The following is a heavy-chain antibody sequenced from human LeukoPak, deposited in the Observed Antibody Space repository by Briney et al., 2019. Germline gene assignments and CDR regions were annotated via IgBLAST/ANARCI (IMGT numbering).Heavy chain of an antibody. D-gene: IGHD6-6*01. CDR1: GGSISSGGYY. Sequence: SETLSLTCTVSGGSISSGGYYWSWIRQPPGKGLEWIGYIYHSGSTYYNPSLKSRVTISVDRSKNQFSLKLSSVTAADTAVYYCARVKQLGGRNWFDPWGQGTLVTVTS. CDR2: IYHSGST. J-gene: IGHJ5*02. CDR3: ARVKQLGGRNWFDP. V-gene: IGHV4-30-2*01.